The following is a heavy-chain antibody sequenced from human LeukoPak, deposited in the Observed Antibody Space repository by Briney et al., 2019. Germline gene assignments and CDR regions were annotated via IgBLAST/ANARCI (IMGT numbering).Heavy chain of an antibody. Sequence: GGSLRLSCAASGFTFTSYTMSWVRQAPGKGLEWVSAISGSGGDTCYADSVKGRFTISRDNSKNTLYLQMNSLRAEDTAVYYCARESDSGKDFDCWGQGTLVTVSS. CDR1: GFTFTSYT. D-gene: IGHD1-26*01. CDR2: ISGSGGDT. CDR3: ARESDSGKDFDC. J-gene: IGHJ4*02. V-gene: IGHV3-23*01.